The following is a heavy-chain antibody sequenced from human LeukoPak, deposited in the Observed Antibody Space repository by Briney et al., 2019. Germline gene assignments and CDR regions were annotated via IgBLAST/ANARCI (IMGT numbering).Heavy chain of an antibody. CDR1: GGSISSGGYS. D-gene: IGHD5-24*01. CDR2: IYHSGST. V-gene: IGHV4-30-2*01. CDR3: ARARWLQGLIPYYFGY. J-gene: IGHJ4*02. Sequence: KASETLSLTCAVSGGSISSGGYSWSWIRQPPGKGLEWIGYIYHSGSTYYNPSLKSRVTISVDRSKNQFSLKLSSVTAADTAVYYCARARWLQGLIPYYFGYWGQGTLVTVSS.